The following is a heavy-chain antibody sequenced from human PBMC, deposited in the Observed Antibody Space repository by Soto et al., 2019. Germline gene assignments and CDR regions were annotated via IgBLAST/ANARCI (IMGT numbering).Heavy chain of an antibody. CDR1: GYTFTSYE. J-gene: IGHJ4*02. Sequence: QVQLVQSGAEVKKPGASVKVSCKASGYTFTSYEINWVRQATGQGLEWMGWMNPNSGDTGYAQKFQGRVTMTRNTSISTAYMELGSLRSEDKVVYFWARGEFRWCGELRRWGQGTLVMVSS. V-gene: IGHV1-8*01. CDR2: MNPNSGDT. D-gene: IGHD3-10*01. CDR3: ARGEFRWCGELRR.